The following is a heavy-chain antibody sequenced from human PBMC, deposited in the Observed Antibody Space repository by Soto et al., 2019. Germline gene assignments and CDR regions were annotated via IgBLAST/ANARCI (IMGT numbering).Heavy chain of an antibody. J-gene: IGHJ6*03. CDR2: ISGSGGTT. D-gene: IGHD2-2*01. Sequence: QLWESGGGLVQPGGSLRLSCAASGFTFSSYAMSWVRQAPGKGLEWVSGISGSGGTTYYADSVKGRFTISRDNSKNTLYLQMSSLRAEDTAVYYCAKGVVVVPSATSMGVWGKGTTVNVPS. CDR3: AKGVVVVPSATSMGV. V-gene: IGHV3-23*01. CDR1: GFTFSSYA.